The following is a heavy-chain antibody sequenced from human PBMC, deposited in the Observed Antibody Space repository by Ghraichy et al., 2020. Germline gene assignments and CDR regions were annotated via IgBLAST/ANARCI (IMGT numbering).Heavy chain of an antibody. CDR1: GFTFDDYA. CDR3: AKDIRLTGGFDY. J-gene: IGHJ4*02. CDR2: ISWNSGSI. D-gene: IGHD7-27*01. Sequence: LRLSCAASGFTFDDYAMHWVRQAPGKGLEWVSGISWNSGSIGYADSVKGRFTISRDNAKNSLYLQMNSLRAKDTALYYCAKDIRLTGGFDYWGQGTLVTVSS. V-gene: IGHV3-9*01.